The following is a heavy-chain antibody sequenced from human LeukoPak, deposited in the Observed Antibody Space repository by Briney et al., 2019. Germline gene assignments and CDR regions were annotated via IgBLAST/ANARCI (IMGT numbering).Heavy chain of an antibody. J-gene: IGHJ4*02. Sequence: GGSLRLSCAASGFTFSDYYMSWIRQAPGKGLEWVSYISSSSSYTNYADSVKGRFTISRDNAKNSLYLQRNSLRAEDTAVYYCARDQWAYRSFDYWGQGTLVTVSS. CDR3: ARDQWAYRSFDY. V-gene: IGHV3-11*06. D-gene: IGHD1-26*01. CDR1: GFTFSDYY. CDR2: ISSSSSYT.